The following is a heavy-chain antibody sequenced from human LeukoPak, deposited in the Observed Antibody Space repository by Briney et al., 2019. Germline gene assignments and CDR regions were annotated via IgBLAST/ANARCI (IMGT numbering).Heavy chain of an antibody. CDR3: GRDRVWTVLY. CDR2: IKQDGSEK. D-gene: IGHD6-13*01. Sequence: GGSLRLSCAASGFTFNNYWMNWVRQAPGKGLEWVANIKQDGSEKYYVDSVKGRFTISRDNAKNSLYLEMNSLRAEDTAVYSCGRDRVWTVLYWGLGTPVTVSS. J-gene: IGHJ4*02. CDR1: GFTFNNYW. V-gene: IGHV3-7*01.